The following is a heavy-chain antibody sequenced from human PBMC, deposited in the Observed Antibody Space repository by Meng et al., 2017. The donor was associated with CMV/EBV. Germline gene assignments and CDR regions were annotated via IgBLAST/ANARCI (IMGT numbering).Heavy chain of an antibody. J-gene: IGHJ4*02. Sequence: QVQFGGEVAHHGASLKVSCKAAGYTFTSYYMHWVRQAPGQGLEWMGIINPSGGSTSYAQKFQGRVTMTRDTSTSTVYMELSSLRSEDTAVYYCARESGSVGDYWGQGTLVTVSS. CDR3: ARESGSVGDY. D-gene: IGHD1-26*01. CDR1: GYTFTSYY. V-gene: IGHV1-46*01. CDR2: INPSGGST.